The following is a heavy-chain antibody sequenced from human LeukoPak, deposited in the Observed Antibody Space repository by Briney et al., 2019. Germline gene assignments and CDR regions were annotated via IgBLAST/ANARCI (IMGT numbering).Heavy chain of an antibody. CDR1: GFTFSSYA. Sequence: GGSLRLSCAASGFTFSSYAMHWVRQAPGKGLEWVAVISYDGSNKYYADSVKGRFTISRDNPKNTLHLQMNSPRAEDTAVYYCARDDRYCSGISCYPDYWGQGTLVTVSS. CDR3: ARDDRYCSGISCYPDY. D-gene: IGHD2-2*01. J-gene: IGHJ4*02. V-gene: IGHV3-30-3*01. CDR2: ISYDGSNK.